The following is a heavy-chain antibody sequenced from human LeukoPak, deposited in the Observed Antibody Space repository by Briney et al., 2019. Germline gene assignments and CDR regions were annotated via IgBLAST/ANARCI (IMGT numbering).Heavy chain of an antibody. J-gene: IGHJ4*02. V-gene: IGHV3-7*05. CDR2: IKQDGSEK. CDR1: GFTFSSYW. D-gene: IGHD2-2*01. Sequence: GGSLRLSCAASGFTFSSYWMSWVRQAPGKGLEWVANIKQDGSEKYYVGSVKGRFTISRDNAKNSLYLQMNSLRAEDTAVYYCARHPKWGIVVVPAAIPDWGQGTLVTVSS. CDR3: ARHPKWGIVVVPAAIPD.